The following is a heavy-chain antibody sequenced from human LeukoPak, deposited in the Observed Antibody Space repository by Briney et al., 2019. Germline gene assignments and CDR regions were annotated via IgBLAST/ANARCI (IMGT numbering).Heavy chain of an antibody. CDR1: GGSISSYC. Sequence: SETLSLTCTVSGGSISSYCWSWIRQHPGKGLDWIGYIYYSGSTNYNPSLKSRVTISLDTSKNQFSLKLSSVTAADTAVYYCARGSRYSSSWYFGYWGQGTLVTVSS. J-gene: IGHJ4*02. CDR3: ARGSRYSSSWYFGY. D-gene: IGHD6-13*01. CDR2: IYYSGST. V-gene: IGHV4-59*01.